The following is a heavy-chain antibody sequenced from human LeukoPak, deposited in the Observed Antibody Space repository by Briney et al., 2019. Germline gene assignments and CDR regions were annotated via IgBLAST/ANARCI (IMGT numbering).Heavy chain of an antibody. CDR2: IYTSGST. J-gene: IGHJ4*02. CDR1: GGSISSGSYY. V-gene: IGHV4-61*02. D-gene: IGHD6-13*01. Sequence: SQTLSLTCTVSGGSISSGSYYWSWIRQPAGKGLEWIGRIYTSGSTNYNPSLKSRVTISVDTSKNQFSLKLSSVTAADTAVYYCARGVGAAAGELWGQGTLVTVSS. CDR3: ARGVGAAAGEL.